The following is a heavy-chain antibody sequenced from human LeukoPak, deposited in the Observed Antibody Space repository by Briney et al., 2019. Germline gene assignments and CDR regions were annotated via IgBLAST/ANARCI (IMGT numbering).Heavy chain of an antibody. CDR1: GYTFTSCY. Sequence: ASVKVSCKASGYTFTSCYMHWVRQAPGQGLEWMGIINPSGGSTSYAQKFQGRVTMTRDTSTSTVYMELSSLRSEDTAVYYCARAGIHPGHFDYWGQGTLVTVSS. CDR3: ARAGIHPGHFDY. D-gene: IGHD3-10*01. CDR2: INPSGGST. J-gene: IGHJ4*02. V-gene: IGHV1-46*01.